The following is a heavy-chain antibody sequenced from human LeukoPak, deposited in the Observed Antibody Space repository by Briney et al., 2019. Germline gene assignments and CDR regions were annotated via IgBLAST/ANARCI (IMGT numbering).Heavy chain of an antibody. CDR2: INPNSGGT. V-gene: IGHV1-2*02. CDR3: ARDQDVVVPAAIRPKYNWFDP. J-gene: IGHJ5*02. D-gene: IGHD2-2*02. Sequence: GASVKVSCKASGYTFTGYYMHWVRQAPGQGLEWMGWINPNSGGTNYAQKFQGRVTMTRDTSISTAYMELSRLRSDDTAVYYCARDQDVVVPAAIRPKYNWFDPWGQGTLVTVSS. CDR1: GYTFTGYY.